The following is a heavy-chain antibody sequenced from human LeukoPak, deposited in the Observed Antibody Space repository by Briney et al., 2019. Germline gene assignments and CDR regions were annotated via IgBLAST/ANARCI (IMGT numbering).Heavy chain of an antibody. CDR1: GLTFSGYD. CDR2: MSYGGQNE. D-gene: IGHD3-10*01. CDR3: ARGSGSYSRYGFDV. J-gene: IGHJ6*02. V-gene: IGHV3-30*03. Sequence: GGSLRLSCAASGLTFSGYDMHWVRQAPGKGPEWVAVMSYGGQNERYADSVKGRFTVSRDDAKGSLYLQMNSLRPEDTAVYYCARGSGSYSRYGFDVWGQGTTVTVSS.